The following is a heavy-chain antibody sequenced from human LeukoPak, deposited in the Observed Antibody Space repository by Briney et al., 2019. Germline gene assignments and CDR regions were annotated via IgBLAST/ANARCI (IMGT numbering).Heavy chain of an antibody. Sequence: GGSLRLSCAASGFTFSIYAMNWVRQAPGKGLEWVSSISTSSSYICYADSMKGRFTISRDDAKNSLYLQMSRLRAEDTAVYYCARGTDITATGSDFWGQGTLVTVSS. D-gene: IGHD6-13*01. J-gene: IGHJ4*02. CDR1: GFTFSIYA. CDR2: ISTSSSYI. V-gene: IGHV3-21*01. CDR3: ARGTDITATGSDF.